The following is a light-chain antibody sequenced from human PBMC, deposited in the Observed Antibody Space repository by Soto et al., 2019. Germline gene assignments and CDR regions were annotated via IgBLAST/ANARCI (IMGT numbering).Light chain of an antibody. CDR3: QQYATSPRT. Sequence: EIVLTQSPGTLSLSPGERATLYCRASQHVTNSYLAWYQQKHGQAPRLLIYGAFARATDAPDRFSGSESATEFTLTIDRLAPEDSAVYYCQQYATSPRTFGQGTKVDIK. J-gene: IGKJ1*01. V-gene: IGKV3-20*01. CDR2: GAF. CDR1: QHVTNSY.